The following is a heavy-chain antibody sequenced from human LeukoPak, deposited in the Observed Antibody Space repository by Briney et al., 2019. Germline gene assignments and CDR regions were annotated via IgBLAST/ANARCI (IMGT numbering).Heavy chain of an antibody. CDR2: INHSGST. V-gene: IGHV4-34*01. D-gene: IGHD6-19*01. CDR1: GGSFSGYY. CDR3: ASMESGYSSDWDPFDY. Sequence: PSETLSLTCAVYGGSFSGYYWSWIRQPPGKGLEWIGEINHSGSTNYNPSLKSRVTISVDRSKNQFSLKLTSVTAADTAMYYCASMESGYSSDWDPFDYWGQGTLATVSS. J-gene: IGHJ4*02.